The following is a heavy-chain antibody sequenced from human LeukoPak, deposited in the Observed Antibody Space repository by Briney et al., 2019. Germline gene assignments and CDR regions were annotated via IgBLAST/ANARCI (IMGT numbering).Heavy chain of an antibody. CDR1: GFTFSNYW. J-gene: IGHJ6*03. V-gene: IGHV3-7*01. D-gene: IGHD2-2*01. CDR3: ARRKYVPLRDPYYYYMDV. CDR2: IKQDGSEK. Sequence: GGSLRLSCAASGFTFSNYWMSWVRQAPGKGLEWVANIKQDGSEKYYVDSVKGRFTISRDNARNSLYLQMNSLRAEDTAVYYCARRKYVPLRDPYYYYMDVWGKGTTVTVSS.